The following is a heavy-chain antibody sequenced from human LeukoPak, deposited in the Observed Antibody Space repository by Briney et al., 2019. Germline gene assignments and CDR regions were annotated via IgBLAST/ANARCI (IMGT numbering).Heavy chain of an antibody. CDR3: ARDLAARGDY. CDR2: ISSSSSYI. Sequence: SGGSLRLSCAASGFTFSSYSMNWVRQAPGKGLEWVSSISSSSSYIYSADSVKGRFTISRDNAKNSLYLQMNSLRAEDTAVYYCARDLAARGDYWGQGTLVTVSS. J-gene: IGHJ4*02. CDR1: GFTFSSYS. V-gene: IGHV3-21*01. D-gene: IGHD6-6*01.